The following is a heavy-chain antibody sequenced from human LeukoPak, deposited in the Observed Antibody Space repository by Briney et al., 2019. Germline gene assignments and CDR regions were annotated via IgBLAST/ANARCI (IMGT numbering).Heavy chain of an antibody. Sequence: PGRSLRLSCAASGFTFSSYGMHWVRQAPGKGLEWVAVIWYDGSNKYYADSVKGRFTLSRDNSKNTLYLQMNSLRAEDTAVYFCARDRAGSGNYYNNPHGLDLWGQGTTVSVSS. CDR1: GFTFSSYG. CDR3: ARDRAGSGNYYNNPHGLDL. CDR2: IWYDGSNK. D-gene: IGHD3-10*01. V-gene: IGHV3-33*01. J-gene: IGHJ6*02.